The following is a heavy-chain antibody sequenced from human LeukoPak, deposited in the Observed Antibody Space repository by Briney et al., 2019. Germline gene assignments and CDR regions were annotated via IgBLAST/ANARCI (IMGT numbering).Heavy chain of an antibody. CDR3: ARESYCSSIRCPWADTYFYMDV. D-gene: IGHD6-13*01. CDR1: GGSFSGYY. J-gene: IGHJ6*03. CDR2: IDHSGST. Sequence: SETLSLTCAVYGGSFSGYYWSWIRQPPGKGLEWIGEIDHSGSTNYNPALKSGVTISVDTSKNQLSLPVTSVTAADTAVYYCARESYCSSIRCPWADTYFYMDVWGKGTTVTVSS. V-gene: IGHV4-34*01.